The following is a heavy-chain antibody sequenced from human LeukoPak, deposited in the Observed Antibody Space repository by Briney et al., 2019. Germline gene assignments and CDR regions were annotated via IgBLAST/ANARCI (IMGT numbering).Heavy chain of an antibody. D-gene: IGHD6-19*01. CDR3: ARDRKRYSSGWYGAFDI. CDR1: GGTFSSYA. V-gene: IGHV1-69*13. CDR2: IIPIFGTA. J-gene: IGHJ3*02. Sequence: ASVTVSCKASGGTFSSYAISWVRQAPGQGLEWMGGIIPIFGTANYAQKFQGRVTITADESTSTAYMELSSLRSEDTAVYYCARDRKRYSSGWYGAFDIWGQGTMVTVSS.